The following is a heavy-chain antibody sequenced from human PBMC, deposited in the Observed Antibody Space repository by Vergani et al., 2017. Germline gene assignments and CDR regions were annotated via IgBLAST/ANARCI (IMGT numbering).Heavy chain of an antibody. CDR1: GFTVSSNY. D-gene: IGHD6-13*01. CDR2: IYSGGST. Sequence: EVQLVESGGGLVKPGGSLRLSCAASGFTVSSNYLSWVRQAPGRGLEWVSVIYSGGSTYYADSVKGRFTISRDNSKNTLYLQMNSLRAEDTAVYYCARYKAAGRTKLTYYYYYMDVWGKGTTVTVSS. V-gene: IGHV3-66*01. CDR3: ARYKAAGRTKLTYYYYYMDV. J-gene: IGHJ6*03.